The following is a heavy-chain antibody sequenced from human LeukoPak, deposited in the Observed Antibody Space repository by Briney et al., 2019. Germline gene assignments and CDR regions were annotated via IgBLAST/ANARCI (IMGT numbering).Heavy chain of an antibody. CDR2: IIPIFGTA. CDR1: GGTFSSYA. J-gene: IGHJ4*02. Sequence: SVNVSCTASGGTFSSYAISWVRQAPGQGLEWMGGIIPIFGTANYAQKFQGRVTITADESTSTAYMELSSLRSEDTAVYYCARVVGPVDYWGQGTLVTVSS. V-gene: IGHV1-69*13. CDR3: ARVVGPVDY. D-gene: IGHD1-26*01.